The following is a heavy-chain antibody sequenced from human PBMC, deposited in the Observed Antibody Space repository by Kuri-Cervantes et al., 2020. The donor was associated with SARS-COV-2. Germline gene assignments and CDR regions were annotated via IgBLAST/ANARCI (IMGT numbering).Heavy chain of an antibody. Sequence: SETLSLTCTVSGGSISSYYWSWIRQPPGKGLEWIGYIYYSGSTNYNPSLKSRVTISVDTSKNQLSLKLSSVTAADTAVYYCARDGGTSIAAAGMEYAFDIWGQGTMVTVSS. CDR2: IYYSGST. D-gene: IGHD6-13*01. J-gene: IGHJ3*02. V-gene: IGHV4-59*12. CDR3: ARDGGTSIAAAGMEYAFDI. CDR1: GGSISSYY.